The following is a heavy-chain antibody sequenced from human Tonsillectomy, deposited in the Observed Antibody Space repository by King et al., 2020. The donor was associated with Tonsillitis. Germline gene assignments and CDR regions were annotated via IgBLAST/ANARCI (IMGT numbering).Heavy chain of an antibody. J-gene: IGHJ4*02. CDR1: GFTFNTYW. Sequence: VQLVESGGALVQPGGSLRLSCAASGFTFNTYWMSWVRQAPGKGLEWVADIKSDGRDKYYVDSVKGLFTISRDNAKNLLYLQMNSLRAEETAVYYCVRDAWDFEYSSSLDYWGQGTLVTVSS. D-gene: IGHD6-6*01. CDR2: IKSDGRDK. V-gene: IGHV3-7*03. CDR3: VRDAWDFEYSSSLDY.